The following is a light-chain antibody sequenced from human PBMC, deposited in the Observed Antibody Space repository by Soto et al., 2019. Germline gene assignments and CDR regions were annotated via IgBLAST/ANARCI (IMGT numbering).Light chain of an antibody. J-gene: IGKJ2*01. CDR2: GAS. CDR3: QQYNSWPNT. CDR1: QSVSSN. Sequence: EIVMTQSPATLSVSTGERATLSCRARQSVSSNLAWYQQKPGQAPRLLIYGASTRATGIPARFSGSGSGTEFTLAISSLHSEDFAVYYCQQYNSWPNTFGQGTKLEIK. V-gene: IGKV3-15*01.